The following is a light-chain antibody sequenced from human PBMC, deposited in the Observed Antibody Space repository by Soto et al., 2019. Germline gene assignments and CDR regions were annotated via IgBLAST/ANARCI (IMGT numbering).Light chain of an antibody. CDR3: QHYNSYSEA. CDR1: QTISSW. CDR2: KAS. V-gene: IGKV1-5*03. Sequence: DIQMTQSPSTLSGSVGDRVTITCRASQTISSWLAWYQQKPGKAPKLLIYKASTLKSGVPSRFSGSGSGTEFTLTISCLQPYDFATYYCQHYNSYSEAFGQGTKVEL. J-gene: IGKJ1*01.